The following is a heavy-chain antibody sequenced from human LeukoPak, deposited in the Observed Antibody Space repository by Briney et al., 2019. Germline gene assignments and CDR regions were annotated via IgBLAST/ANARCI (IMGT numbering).Heavy chain of an antibody. CDR3: ARRRWTYYYGSGLMDV. CDR2: INHSGST. CDR1: GGSFSGYY. D-gene: IGHD3-10*01. Sequence: SETLSPTCAVYGGSFSGYYWSWIRQPPGKGLEWIGEINHSGSTNYNPSLKSRVTISVDTSKNQFSLKLSSVTAADTAVYYCARRRWTYYYGSGLMDVWGKGTTVTISS. J-gene: IGHJ6*03. V-gene: IGHV4-34*01.